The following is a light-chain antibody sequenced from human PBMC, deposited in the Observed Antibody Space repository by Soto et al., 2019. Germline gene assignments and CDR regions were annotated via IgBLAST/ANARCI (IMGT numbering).Light chain of an antibody. CDR1: SSNIGAGYD. J-gene: IGLJ1*01. CDR2: GNS. CDR3: QSYDSSLSAFYV. Sequence: QSVLTRPPSASGAAGQRVTIACTGSSSNIGAGYDVHWYQQVPGTAPKLLIYGNSNRPSGVPDRFSGSKSGTSASLAITGLQAEDEADYYCQSYDSSLSAFYVFGTGTKVTVL. V-gene: IGLV1-40*01.